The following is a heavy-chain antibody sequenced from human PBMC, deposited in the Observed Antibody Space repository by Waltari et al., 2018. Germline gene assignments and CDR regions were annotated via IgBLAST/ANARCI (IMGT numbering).Heavy chain of an antibody. V-gene: IGHV1-69*11. CDR1: GGTFSSYA. D-gene: IGHD3-10*01. Sequence: QVQLVQSGAEVKKPGSSVKVSCKASGGTFSSYAISWVRTAPGQGLEWMGGIIRSLGTANYEQKFQGRVTSTADESTSTAYMELSSLRSEDTAVYYCARVPYGSGSYSAPDYWGQGTLVTVSS. CDR2: IIRSLGTA. CDR3: ARVPYGSGSYSAPDY. J-gene: IGHJ4*02.